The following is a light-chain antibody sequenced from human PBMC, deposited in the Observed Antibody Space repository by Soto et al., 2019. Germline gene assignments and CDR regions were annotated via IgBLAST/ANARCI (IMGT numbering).Light chain of an antibody. V-gene: IGKV3-20*01. CDR3: QQYDGSRS. CDR2: GTS. J-gene: IGKJ1*01. Sequence: EIVLTQSPGTLSLSPGERATLSCRASQSVSSTYLAWYQQKPGQAPRLVIYGTSSRATGIPDRFSGGGSGTDFTLTISRLEPEDFAVYYCQQYDGSRSFGQGTKVEI. CDR1: QSVSSTY.